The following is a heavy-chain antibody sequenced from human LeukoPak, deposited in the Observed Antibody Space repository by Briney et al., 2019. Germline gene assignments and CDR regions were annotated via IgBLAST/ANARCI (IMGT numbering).Heavy chain of an antibody. CDR3: ARASPGYDSSGYFQGYYYMDV. V-gene: IGHV4-30-2*01. CDR1: GGSISSGGYS. J-gene: IGHJ6*03. D-gene: IGHD3-22*01. CDR2: ICHSAST. Sequence: SETLSLTCTVSGGSISSGGYSWSWIPQPPGKGLEWFGYICHSASTYYNPSLKSRVTISVDRSKNQFSLKLSSVTDADTAVYYCARASPGYDSSGYFQGYYYMDVWGKGTTVTVSS.